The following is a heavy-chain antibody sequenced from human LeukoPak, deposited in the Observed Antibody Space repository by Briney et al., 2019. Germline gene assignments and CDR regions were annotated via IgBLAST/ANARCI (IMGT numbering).Heavy chain of an antibody. CDR1: GFSFSNFW. D-gene: IGHD1-1*01. J-gene: IGHJ4*02. CDR3: ARGDDFSGDH. Sequence: GGSLRLSCATSGFSFSNFWMSWVRQAPGRGLQWVANIHPEGNEKYHVESVKGRFTISRDNARNLVFLQMNGLRVEDTAVYYCARGDDFSGDHWGQETLVTVSS. CDR2: IHPEGNEK. V-gene: IGHV3-7*04.